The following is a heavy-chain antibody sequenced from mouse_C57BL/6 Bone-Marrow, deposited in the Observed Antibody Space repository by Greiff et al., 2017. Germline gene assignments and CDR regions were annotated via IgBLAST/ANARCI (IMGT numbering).Heavy chain of an antibody. CDR1: GFTFSDYG. V-gene: IGHV5-17*01. J-gene: IGHJ1*03. CDR3: ATYYGSRGGFDV. D-gene: IGHD1-1*01. Sequence: EVKLVESGGGLVKPGGSLKLSCAASGFTFSDYGMHWVRQAPEKGLEWVAYISSGSSTIYYADTVKGRFTISRDNAKNTLFLQMTRLSSEDTAMYYCATYYGSRGGFDVWGTGTTVTVSS. CDR2: ISSGSSTI.